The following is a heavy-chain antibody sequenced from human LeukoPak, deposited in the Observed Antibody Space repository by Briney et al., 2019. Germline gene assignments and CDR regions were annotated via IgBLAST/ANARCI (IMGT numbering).Heavy chain of an antibody. CDR1: GYSFTSYW. CDR2: IYPGDSDT. Sequence: GESLKISCKGSGYSFTSYWIGWVRQMPGKGLEWMGIIYPGDSDTRYSPSFQGQVTISADKSISTAYLQWSSLKASDTAMYYWAVLRITMVRGVNQENWFDPWGQGTLVTVSS. V-gene: IGHV5-51*01. J-gene: IGHJ5*02. D-gene: IGHD3-10*01. CDR3: AVLRITMVRGVNQENWFDP.